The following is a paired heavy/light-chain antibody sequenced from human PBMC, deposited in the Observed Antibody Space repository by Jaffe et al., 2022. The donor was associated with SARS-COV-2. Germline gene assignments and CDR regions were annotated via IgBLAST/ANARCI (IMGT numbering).Heavy chain of an antibody. D-gene: IGHD2-21*02. J-gene: IGHJ4*02. Sequence: QVQLVQSGAEVKKPGASVKLSCTASGYSFSTMHWVRQAPGQGLEWIGIINPRTGSTNYAQKFRGRVTMTRDTSTRTVYMELSSLRPEDTALYYCVTEESCGGDCYSDRWGQGTLVTVSS. CDR2: INPRTGST. CDR1: GYSFST. V-gene: IGHV1-46*01. CDR3: VTEESCGGDCYSDR.
Light chain of an antibody. CDR3: LQHNDYPRT. V-gene: IGKV1-17*01. CDR1: QGIRND. Sequence: DIQLTQSPSSLSASVGDRITVTCRASQGIRNDLAWYQQKPGKAPKRLIYGASTLHGGVPSRFSGSGSGTEFTLTISGLQPEDFATYYCLQHNDYPRTFGQGTKVEIK. J-gene: IGKJ1*01. CDR2: GAS.